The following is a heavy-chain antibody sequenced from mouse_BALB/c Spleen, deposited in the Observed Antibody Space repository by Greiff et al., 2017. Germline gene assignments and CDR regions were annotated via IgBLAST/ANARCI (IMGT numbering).Heavy chain of an antibody. J-gene: IGHJ2*01. CDR1: GYAFTSYN. D-gene: IGHD2-3*01. Sequence: EVKVVESGPELVKPGASVKVSCKASGYAFTSYNMYWVKQSHGKSLEWIGYIDPYNGGTSYNQKFKGKATLTVDKSSSTAYMHLNSLTSEDSAVYYCVYDGYYGYWGQGTTLTVSS. V-gene: IGHV1S135*01. CDR3: VYDGYYGY. CDR2: IDPYNGGT.